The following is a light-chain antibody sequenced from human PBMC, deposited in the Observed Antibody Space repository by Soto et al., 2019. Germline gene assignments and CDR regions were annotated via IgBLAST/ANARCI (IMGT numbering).Light chain of an antibody. CDR2: SND. V-gene: IGLV1-44*01. CDR1: SSNIGSNT. Sequence: QSVLTQPPSASGTRGQRVTISCSGSSSNIGSNTVNWYQQLPGTAPKLLIYSNDQRPSGVPDRFSGSKSGTSASLAISGLQSEDEADYYCAGWGASLNGGVFGGGTKLTVL. CDR3: AGWGASLNGGV. J-gene: IGLJ3*02.